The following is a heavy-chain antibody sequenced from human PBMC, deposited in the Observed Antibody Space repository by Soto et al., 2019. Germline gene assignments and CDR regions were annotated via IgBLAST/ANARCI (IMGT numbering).Heavy chain of an antibody. CDR2: ISGSGGST. CDR1: GFTFSSYA. Sequence: PGASLRLSCAASGFTFSSYAMSWVRQAPGKGLEWVSAISGSGGSTYYADSVKGRFTISRDNSKNTLYLQMNSLRAEDTAVYYCAKGREMAPEPFDYWGQGTLVTVSS. V-gene: IGHV3-23*01. J-gene: IGHJ4*02. CDR3: AKGREMAPEPFDY.